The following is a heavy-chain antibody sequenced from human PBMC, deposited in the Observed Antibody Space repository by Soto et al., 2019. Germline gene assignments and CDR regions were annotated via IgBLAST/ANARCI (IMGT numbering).Heavy chain of an antibody. J-gene: IGHJ6*02. D-gene: IGHD3-3*01. Sequence: PGGSLRLSCAASGFTFSSYWMHWVRQAPGKGLVWVSRINSDGSSTSYADSVKGRFTISRDNAKNTLYLQMNSLRAEDTAVYYCARRQVYDFWSGYYSPDYYYYGMDVWGQGTTVTVSS. V-gene: IGHV3-74*01. CDR2: INSDGSST. CDR3: ARRQVYDFWSGYYSPDYYYYGMDV. CDR1: GFTFSSYW.